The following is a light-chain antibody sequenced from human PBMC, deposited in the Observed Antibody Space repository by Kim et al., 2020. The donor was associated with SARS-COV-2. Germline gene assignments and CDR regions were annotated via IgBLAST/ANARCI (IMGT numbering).Light chain of an antibody. J-gene: IGKJ2*01. Sequence: EIVMTQSPATLSVSPGERATLSCRASQSVSSNLAWYQQNPGQAPRLLIYGASTRATGIPARFSGSGSGTEFTLTISSLQSEDFAVYYCEQYNNWPTLGQGTGLE. CDR2: GAS. CDR1: QSVSSN. V-gene: IGKV3-15*01. CDR3: EQYNNWPT.